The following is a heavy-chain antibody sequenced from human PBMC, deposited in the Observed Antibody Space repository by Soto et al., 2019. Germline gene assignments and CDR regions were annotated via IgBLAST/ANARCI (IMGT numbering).Heavy chain of an antibody. V-gene: IGHV1-69*01. J-gene: IGHJ3*02. CDR2: VIPVFTTA. Sequence: QVQLVQSGAEVKKPGSSVKVSCKASGGSFSTYGISWVRQAPGQGLEWMGGVIPVFTTAKYAQKFQGRVSITANESTDTAYMELSSLRSEDTAVYSCARDGVDVSRTTGRHGALDIWGQGTVVTVSS. D-gene: IGHD4-17*01. CDR1: GGSFSTYG. CDR3: ARDGVDVSRTTGRHGALDI.